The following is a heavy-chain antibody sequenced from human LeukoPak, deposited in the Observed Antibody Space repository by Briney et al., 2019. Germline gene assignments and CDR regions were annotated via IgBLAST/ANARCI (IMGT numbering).Heavy chain of an antibody. V-gene: IGHV3-74*01. CDR3: ARDHYDFWSGYYTGGFDY. CDR1: GNYW. CDR2: INSDGSWT. D-gene: IGHD3-3*01. Sequence: GGSLRLSCAASGNYWMHWVRQAPGKGLVWVSHINSDGSWTSYADSVKGRFTISRDNSKNTLYLQMNSLRAEDTAVYYCARDHYDFWSGYYTGGFDYWGQGALVTVSS. J-gene: IGHJ4*02.